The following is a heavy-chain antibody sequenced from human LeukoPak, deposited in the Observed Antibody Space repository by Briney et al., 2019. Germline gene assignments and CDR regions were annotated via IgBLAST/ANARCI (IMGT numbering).Heavy chain of an antibody. V-gene: IGHV7-4-1*02. CDR3: ARARAYSSSWYGWAPYYFDY. Sequence: ASVKVSCKASAYTFTDYYIHWVRQAPGQGLEWMGWINTNTGNPTYAQGFTGRFVFSLDTSVSTAYLQISSLKAEDTAVYYCARARAYSSSWYGWAPYYFDYWGQGTLVTVSS. CDR1: AYTFTDYY. D-gene: IGHD6-13*01. J-gene: IGHJ4*02. CDR2: INTNTGNP.